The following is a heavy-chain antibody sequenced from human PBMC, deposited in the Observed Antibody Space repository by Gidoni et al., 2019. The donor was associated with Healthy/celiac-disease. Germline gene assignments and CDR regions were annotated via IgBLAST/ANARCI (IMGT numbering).Heavy chain of an antibody. Sequence: EVQLVESGGGLVKPGGSLRLSCAASGSTARSDSMNGVRQAPGKGLEWVSSISSSGSYIYYADSVKGRFTISRDNAKNSLYLQMNSLRAEDTAVYYCAPNVDIVFHDCIGGDCYPDYWGQGTLVTVSS. V-gene: IGHV3-21*01. D-gene: IGHD2-21*02. J-gene: IGHJ4*02. CDR1: GSTARSDS. CDR2: ISSSGSYI. CDR3: APNVDIVFHDCIGGDCYPDY.